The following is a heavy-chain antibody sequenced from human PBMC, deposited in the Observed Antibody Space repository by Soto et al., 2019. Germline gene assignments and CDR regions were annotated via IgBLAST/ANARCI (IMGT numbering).Heavy chain of an antibody. CDR1: GGSISSGGYY. V-gene: IGHV4-31*03. Sequence: QVQLQESGPGLVKPSQTLSLTCTVSGGSISSGGYYWSWIRQHPGKGLEWIGYIYYSGSTYYNPSLKSRVTISVDTSKNQFSLKLSSVTAADTAVYYCARRGIVVVPAAIQLDDAFYIWGQGTIVTVSS. CDR2: IYYSGST. D-gene: IGHD2-2*02. CDR3: ARRGIVVVPAAIQLDDAFYI. J-gene: IGHJ3*02.